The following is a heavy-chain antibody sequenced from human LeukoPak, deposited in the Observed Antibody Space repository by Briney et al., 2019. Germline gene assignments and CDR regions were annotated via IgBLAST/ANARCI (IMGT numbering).Heavy chain of an antibody. V-gene: IGHV4-4*02. Sequence: PSGTLSLTCAVSGGSISSSNWWSWVRQPPGKGLEWIGEIYHSGSTNYNPSLKSRVTISVDKSKNQFSLKLSSVTAADTAVYYCARACSGGSCYSVYSSGGAFDIWGQGTMVTVSS. J-gene: IGHJ3*02. CDR3: ARACSGGSCYSVYSSGGAFDI. CDR1: GGSISSSNW. D-gene: IGHD2-15*01. CDR2: IYHSGST.